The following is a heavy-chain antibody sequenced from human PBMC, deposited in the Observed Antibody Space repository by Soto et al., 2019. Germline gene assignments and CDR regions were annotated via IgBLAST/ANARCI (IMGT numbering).Heavy chain of an antibody. CDR3: AKDSDQLLFDYYYYGMDV. Sequence: GLLMRLSCDASGCTFRNFGIHWVLQAPGKGLEWVAVVSYDGSFKYYADSVKGRFTISRDNSKNTLYLQMNSLRPEDTALYYCAKDSDQLLFDYYYYGMDVWGQGTTVTVSS. V-gene: IGHV3-30*18. J-gene: IGHJ6*02. D-gene: IGHD2-2*01. CDR2: VSYDGSFK. CDR1: GCTFRNFG.